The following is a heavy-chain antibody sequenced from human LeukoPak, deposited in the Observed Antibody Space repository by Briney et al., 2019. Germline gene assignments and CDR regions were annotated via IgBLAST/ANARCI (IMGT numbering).Heavy chain of an antibody. CDR3: ARDREYQLLAELDYYYYMDV. CDR2: INPSGGST. D-gene: IGHD2-2*01. J-gene: IGHJ6*03. V-gene: IGHV1-46*01. Sequence: ASVKVSCKASGYTFTSYYMHWVRQAPGQGLEWMGIINPSGGSTSYAQKFQGRVTMTRDMSTSTVYMELSSLRSEDTAVYYCARDREYQLLAELDYYYYMDVWGKGTTVTVSS. CDR1: GYTFTSYY.